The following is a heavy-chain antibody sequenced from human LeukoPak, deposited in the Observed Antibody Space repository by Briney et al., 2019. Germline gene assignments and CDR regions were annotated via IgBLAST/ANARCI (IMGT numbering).Heavy chain of an antibody. CDR1: GYTFTGYY. CDR3: ARPRDYGDYDGFDI. V-gene: IGHV1-2*02. CDR2: INPNSGDT. J-gene: IGHJ3*02. Sequence: ASVKVSCKASGYTFTGYYIHWMRQAPGHGLEWMGWINPNSGDTKYVQKFQGRVTMTRVTSIRTAYLDLRRLRSDDTAVYYCARPRDYGDYDGFDIWGPGTMVRVSS. D-gene: IGHD4-17*01.